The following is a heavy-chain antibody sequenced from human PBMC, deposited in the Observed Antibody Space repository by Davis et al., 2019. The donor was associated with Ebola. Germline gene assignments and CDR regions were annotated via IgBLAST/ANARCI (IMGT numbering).Heavy chain of an antibody. J-gene: IGHJ4*02. V-gene: IGHV4-30-2*01. CDR1: GGSISSGGYS. Sequence: PSETLSLTCAVSGGSISSGGYSWSWIRQPPGKGLEWIGYISHSGNTFYNPSLKSRVTVSVDRSKNQFSLRLSSVTAADTAVYYCARSPAIVAAVFDYWGQGTLVTASS. CDR2: ISHSGNT. CDR3: ARSPAIVAAVFDY. D-gene: IGHD1-26*01.